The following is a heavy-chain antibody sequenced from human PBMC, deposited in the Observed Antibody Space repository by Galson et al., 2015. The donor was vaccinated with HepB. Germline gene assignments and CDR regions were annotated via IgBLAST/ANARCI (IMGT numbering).Heavy chain of an antibody. Sequence: SLRLSCAASGFTFSSYAMHWVRQAPGKGLEYVSAISSNGGSTYYANSVKGRFTISRDNSKNTLYLQMGSLRAEDMAVYYCARSSITIFGVVKWYGMDVWGQGTTVTVSS. CDR1: GFTFSSYA. CDR2: ISSNGGST. CDR3: ARSSITIFGVVKWYGMDV. D-gene: IGHD3-3*01. J-gene: IGHJ6*02. V-gene: IGHV3-64*01.